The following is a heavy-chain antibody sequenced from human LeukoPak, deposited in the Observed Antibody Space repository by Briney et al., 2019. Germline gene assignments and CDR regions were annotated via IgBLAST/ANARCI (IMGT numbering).Heavy chain of an antibody. CDR3: AKGNGATVTTYYYMDV. Sequence: PGASLRLSCTVSGFTVSSNSMSWVRQAPGQGLEWVSFIYSAGSTYYADSVKGRFTISRDNSKNTLYLQMNSLRAEDTAVYYCAKGNGATVTTYYYMDVWGKGTTVTISS. V-gene: IGHV3-53*01. D-gene: IGHD4-17*01. CDR2: IYSAGST. CDR1: GFTVSSNS. J-gene: IGHJ6*03.